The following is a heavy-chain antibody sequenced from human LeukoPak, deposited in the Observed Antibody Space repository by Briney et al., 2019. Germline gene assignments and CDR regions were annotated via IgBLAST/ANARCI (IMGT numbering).Heavy chain of an antibody. Sequence: RPSETLSLTCTVSGDSIRGFYWSWIRQPAGKGLEWIGRMSASGSTNYNPSLKSRVTMSVHTSKNQFSLKLSSVTAADTAVYYCARDSDSYYDILTASYYYGMDVWGQGTTVTVSS. D-gene: IGHD3-9*01. J-gene: IGHJ6*02. CDR1: GDSIRGFY. V-gene: IGHV4-4*07. CDR2: MSASGST. CDR3: ARDSDSYYDILTASYYYGMDV.